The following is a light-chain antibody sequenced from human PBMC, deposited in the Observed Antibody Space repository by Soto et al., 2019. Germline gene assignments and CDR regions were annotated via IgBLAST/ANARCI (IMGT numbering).Light chain of an antibody. CDR2: GAS. V-gene: IGKV3-15*01. CDR3: QQYNNWPPLP. CDR1: QSVSSN. J-gene: IGKJ4*01. Sequence: EIGMTQSPATLSVSPGERATLSCRSSQSVSSNLAWYQQKPGRAPRLLIYGASTRATGIPARFSGSGSGTEFTLTISSLQSEDFAVYYCQQYNNWPPLPFGGGTKVDIK.